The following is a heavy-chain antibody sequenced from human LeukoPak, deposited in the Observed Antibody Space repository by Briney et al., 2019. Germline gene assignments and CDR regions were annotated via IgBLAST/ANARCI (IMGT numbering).Heavy chain of an antibody. V-gene: IGHV3-23*01. Sequence: PGGSLRLSCAASGFTFDNYAMNWVRQAPGKGLEWLSYIRGGGAVTRYSDSVKGRFTISRDNSKNTLYLQMNHLRVEDTAIYYCAKCSASYYNDAFDIWGRGTMVTVSS. CDR3: AKCSASYYNDAFDI. CDR2: IRGGGAVT. J-gene: IGHJ3*02. D-gene: IGHD3-10*02. CDR1: GFTFDNYA.